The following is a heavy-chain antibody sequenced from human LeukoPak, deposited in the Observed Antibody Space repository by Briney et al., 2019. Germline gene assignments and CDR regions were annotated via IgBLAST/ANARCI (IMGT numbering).Heavy chain of an antibody. Sequence: GESLKISCQGSGYSFNNYWIGWMRQMPGNGLEWMGIIHPGDSDIRYSPAFQGLVTISADMSISTAYLQWSSLKASDAAKYYCARQGGSGTFGAFNVWGQGTMVTVSS. CDR3: ARQGGSGTFGAFNV. CDR1: GYSFNNYW. D-gene: IGHD3-10*01. V-gene: IGHV5-51*01. J-gene: IGHJ3*01. CDR2: IHPGDSDI.